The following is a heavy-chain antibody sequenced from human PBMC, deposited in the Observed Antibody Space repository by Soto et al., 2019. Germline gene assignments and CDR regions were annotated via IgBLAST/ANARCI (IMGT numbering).Heavy chain of an antibody. CDR3: ARDVLGYCSGGSCSDAFDI. J-gene: IGHJ3*02. Sequence: SETLSLTCTVSGGSISSGGYYWSWIRQHPGKGLEWIGYIYYSGSTYYNPSLKSRVTISVDTSKNQFSLKLSSVTAADTAVYYCARDVLGYCSGGSCSDAFDIWGQGTMVTVSS. D-gene: IGHD2-15*01. V-gene: IGHV4-31*03. CDR1: GGSISSGGYY. CDR2: IYYSGST.